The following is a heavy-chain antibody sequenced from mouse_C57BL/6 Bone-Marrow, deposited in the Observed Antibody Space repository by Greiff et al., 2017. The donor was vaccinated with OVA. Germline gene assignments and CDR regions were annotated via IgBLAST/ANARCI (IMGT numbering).Heavy chain of an antibody. V-gene: IGHV1-55*01. J-gene: IGHJ2*01. D-gene: IGHD2-4*01. Sequence: VQLQQPGAELVKPGASVKMSCKASGYTFTSYWITWVKQRPGQGLEWIGDIYPGSGSTNYNEKFKSKATLTVDKSSSTAYMQLSSLTSEDSAVYYCARNGGLPFDYWGQGTTLTVSS. CDR1: GYTFTSYW. CDR2: IYPGSGST. CDR3: ARNGGLPFDY.